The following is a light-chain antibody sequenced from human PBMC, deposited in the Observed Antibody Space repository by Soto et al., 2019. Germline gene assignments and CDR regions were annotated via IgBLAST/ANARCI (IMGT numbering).Light chain of an antibody. V-gene: IGKV3-20*01. J-gene: IGKJ4*01. CDR3: QQYGSSPLT. Sequence: IVLTQSPGTLSLSPGERATLSCRASQSVTTQLAWYQQKPGQAPRLIIHGASSRATGVPDRFSGSGSGTDFTLTISRLEPEDFAVYYCQQYGSSPLTFGGGTKVDIK. CDR1: QSVTTQ. CDR2: GAS.